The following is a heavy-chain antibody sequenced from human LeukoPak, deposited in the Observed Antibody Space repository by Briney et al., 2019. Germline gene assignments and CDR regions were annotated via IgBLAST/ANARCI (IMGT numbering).Heavy chain of an antibody. Sequence: SETLSLTCAVYGGSFSGYYWSWIRQPPGKGLEWTGEINHSGSTNYNPSLKSRVTISVDTSKNQFSLKLSSVTAADTAVYYCARGLGVAAAPLYYFDYWGQGTLVTVSS. CDR1: GGSFSGYY. D-gene: IGHD6-13*01. J-gene: IGHJ4*02. CDR3: ARGLGVAAAPLYYFDY. CDR2: INHSGST. V-gene: IGHV4-34*01.